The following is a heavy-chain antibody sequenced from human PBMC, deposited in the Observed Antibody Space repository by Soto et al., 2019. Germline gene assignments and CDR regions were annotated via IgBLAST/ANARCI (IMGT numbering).Heavy chain of an antibody. Sequence: QVQLVQSGAEVKKPGASVKVSCKASGYTFTSYDINWVRQATGQGLEWMGWMNPNSGNTGYAQKFQGRINMTKNTPQSTALIELSRLGTGEPGLYLRARTLYRDNVEHLGPGTLGPVPS. V-gene: IGHV1-8*01. CDR3: ARTLYRDNVEH. J-gene: IGHJ1*01. D-gene: IGHD1-1*01. CDR1: GYTFTSYD. CDR2: MNPNSGNT.